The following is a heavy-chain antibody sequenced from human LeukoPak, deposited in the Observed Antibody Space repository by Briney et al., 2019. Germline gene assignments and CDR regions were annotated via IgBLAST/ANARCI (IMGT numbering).Heavy chain of an antibody. CDR1: GGTFSSYA. CDR2: IIPILGTA. Sequence: SVKVSCKASGGTFSSYAISWVRQAPGQGLEWMGRIIPILGTANYAQKFQGRVTITADKSTSTAYMELSSLRSEDTAVYYCARDSGYYDSSGPLDYWGQGTLVTISS. V-gene: IGHV1-69*04. J-gene: IGHJ4*02. D-gene: IGHD3-22*01. CDR3: ARDSGYYDSSGPLDY.